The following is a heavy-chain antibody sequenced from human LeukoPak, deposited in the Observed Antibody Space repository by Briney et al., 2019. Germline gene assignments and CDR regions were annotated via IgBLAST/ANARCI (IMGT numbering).Heavy chain of an antibody. J-gene: IGHJ4*02. CDR3: AKVSVVTAILSDY. V-gene: IGHV3-30*18. D-gene: IGHD2-21*02. Sequence: PGGSLRLSCAASGFTFSSYGMHWVRQAPGKGLEWVAVISYDGSNKYYADSVKGRFTISRDNSKSTLYLQMNSLRAEDTAVYYCAKVSVVTAILSDYWGQGTLVTVSS. CDR1: GFTFSSYG. CDR2: ISYDGSNK.